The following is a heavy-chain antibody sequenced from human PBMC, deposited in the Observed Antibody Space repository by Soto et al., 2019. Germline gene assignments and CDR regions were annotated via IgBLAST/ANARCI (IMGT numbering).Heavy chain of an antibody. CDR3: ARDQSGAADV. CDR2: IYTGGST. D-gene: IGHD7-27*01. J-gene: IGHJ3*01. Sequence: QVQLQESGPGLVEPSETLSLTCIVSGASVTTFSWNWIRQSAGKGLERIGRIYTGGSTNYIPSLISRVTLSLDTSRNHLSLNLKFVTAADTAVYFCARDQSGAADVWGQGTMVTVA. V-gene: IGHV4-4*07. CDR1: GASVTTFS.